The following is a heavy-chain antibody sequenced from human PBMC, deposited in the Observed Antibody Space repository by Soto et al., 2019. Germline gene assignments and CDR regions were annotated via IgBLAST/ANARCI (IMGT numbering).Heavy chain of an antibody. CDR3: ATSYGSGQRAFDD. CDR2: VNPIVSMS. Sequence: QVQLVQSGAEVKRPGSSVKVSCKASGDTFNFYSINWVRQAPGLGLEWMGRVNPIVSMSNYAQRFQGRVTMTADKSTSTDYMELSGLRSEDTAIYYCATSYGSGQRAFDDWGQGALVTVSS. J-gene: IGHJ4*02. V-gene: IGHV1-69*04. D-gene: IGHD3-10*01. CDR1: GDTFNFYS.